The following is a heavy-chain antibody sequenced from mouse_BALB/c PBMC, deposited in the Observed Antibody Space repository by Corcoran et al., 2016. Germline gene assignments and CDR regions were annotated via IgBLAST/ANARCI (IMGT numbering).Heavy chain of an antibody. D-gene: IGHD2-4*01. V-gene: IGHV9-1*02. J-gene: IGHJ3*01. Sequence: QIQLVQSGPELKKPGETVKISCKASGYTFTNYGMNWVKQAPGKGLKLMGWINTYTGEPTYADDFKGRFAFSLETSASTAYLQINNLKNEDMATYFCARGDYDSWVAYWGQGTLVTVSA. CDR3: ARGDYDSWVAY. CDR1: GYTFTNYG. CDR2: INTYTGEP.